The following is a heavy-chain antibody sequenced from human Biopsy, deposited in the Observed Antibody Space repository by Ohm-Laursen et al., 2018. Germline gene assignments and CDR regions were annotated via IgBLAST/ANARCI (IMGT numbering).Heavy chain of an antibody. V-gene: IGHV2-70*04. D-gene: IGHD1-1*01. Sequence: TQTLTLTCSFSGFSLSSTGMRISWVRQPPGKALECLRRIDWDDDKFYSPSLETRLSLSKDTTTNQVVLTLTDVDPEDTATYYCARTRAHNFGALEFWGQGILVTVSS. CDR3: ARTRAHNFGALEF. J-gene: IGHJ4*01. CDR2: IDWDDDK. CDR1: GFSLSSTGMR.